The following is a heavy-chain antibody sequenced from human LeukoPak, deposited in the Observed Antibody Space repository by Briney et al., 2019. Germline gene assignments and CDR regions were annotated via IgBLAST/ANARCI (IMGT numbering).Heavy chain of an antibody. D-gene: IGHD6-19*01. Sequence: GRSLRLSCAASGFTFSSYWMHWVRQAPGKGLVWVSRINSDGSSTSYADSVKGRFTISRDNAKNTLYLQMNSLRAEDTAVYYCASSTPSYSSGWYASDEDYWGQGTLVTVSS. J-gene: IGHJ4*02. V-gene: IGHV3-74*01. CDR2: INSDGSST. CDR3: ASSTPSYSSGWYASDEDY. CDR1: GFTFSSYW.